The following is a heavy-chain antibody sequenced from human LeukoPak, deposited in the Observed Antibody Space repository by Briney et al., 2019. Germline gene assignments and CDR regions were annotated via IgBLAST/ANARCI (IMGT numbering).Heavy chain of an antibody. CDR3: AKAPVTTCRGAFCYPFDY. D-gene: IGHD2-15*01. Sequence: GGSLRLSCAASGFTLSSYAMSWVRQAPEKGLEWVSAISDTGNTYHADSVKGRFTISRDSSKNTLFLQMNRLRPEDAAVYYCAKAPVTTCRGAFCYPFDYWGLGTLVTVSS. V-gene: IGHV3-23*01. CDR1: GFTLSSYA. CDR2: ISDTGNT. J-gene: IGHJ4*02.